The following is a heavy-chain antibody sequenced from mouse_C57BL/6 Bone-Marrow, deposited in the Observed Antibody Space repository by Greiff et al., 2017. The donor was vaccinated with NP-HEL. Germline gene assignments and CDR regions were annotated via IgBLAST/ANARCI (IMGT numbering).Heavy chain of an antibody. J-gene: IGHJ3*01. CDR1: GYTFTDYN. V-gene: IGHV1-22*01. CDR3: ARLLLRSFAY. Sequence: DVKLVESGPELVKPGASVKMSCKASGYTFTDYNMHWVKQSHGKSLEWIGYINPNNGGTSYNQKFKGKATLTVNKSSSTAYMELRSLTSEDSAVYYCARLLLRSFAYWGQGTLVTVSA. CDR2: INPNNGGT. D-gene: IGHD1-1*01.